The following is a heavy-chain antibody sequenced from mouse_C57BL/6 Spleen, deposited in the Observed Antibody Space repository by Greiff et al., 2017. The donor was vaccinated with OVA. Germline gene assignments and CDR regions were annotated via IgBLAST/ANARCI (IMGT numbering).Heavy chain of an antibody. CDR1: GFSLTSYG. J-gene: IGHJ4*01. D-gene: IGHD2-4*01. CDR3: ARKADYVYAMDY. V-gene: IGHV2-2*01. CDR2: IWSGGST. Sequence: VKLVESGPGLVQPSQSLSITCTVSGFSLTSYGVHWVRQSPGKGLEWLGVIWSGGSTDYNAAFISRLSISKDNSKSQVFFKMNSLQADDTAIYYCARKADYVYAMDYWGQGTSVTVSS.